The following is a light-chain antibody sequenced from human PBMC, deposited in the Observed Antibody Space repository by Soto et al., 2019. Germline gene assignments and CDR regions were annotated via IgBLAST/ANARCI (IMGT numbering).Light chain of an antibody. CDR1: QNIAIY. CDR3: QQSYRSLPT. Sequence: DIQMTQSPSSLSASVGDRVTITCRASQNIAIYLNWYQQKAGKAPNLLIFGATSLRSGVPSRFSASGSGTDFTLTISSLQPEDFGTYYCQQSYRSLPTFGPGTKVEI. J-gene: IGKJ3*01. CDR2: GAT. V-gene: IGKV1-39*01.